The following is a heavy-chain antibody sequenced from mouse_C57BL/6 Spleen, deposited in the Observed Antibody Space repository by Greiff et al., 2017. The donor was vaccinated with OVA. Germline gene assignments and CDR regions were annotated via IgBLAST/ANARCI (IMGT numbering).Heavy chain of an antibody. CDR1: GYTFTDYE. J-gene: IGHJ2*01. CDR2: IDPETGGT. D-gene: IGHD1-3*01. CDR3: TRDEAMGWITY. Sequence: QVQLQQSGAELVRPGASVTLSCKASGYTFTDYEMHWVKQTPVHGLEWIGAIDPETGGTAYNQKFKGKAILTADKSSSTAYMELRSLTSEDSAVYYCTRDEAMGWITYWGQGTTLTVSS. V-gene: IGHV1-15*01.